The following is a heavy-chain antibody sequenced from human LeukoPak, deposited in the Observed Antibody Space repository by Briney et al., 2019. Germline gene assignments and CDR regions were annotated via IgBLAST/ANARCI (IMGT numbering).Heavy chain of an antibody. D-gene: IGHD6-19*01. J-gene: IGHJ4*02. CDR1: GFTLSSYS. CDR3: ARVGSYQWLDY. V-gene: IGHV3-48*01. Sequence: PGGCLSLSCAASGFTLSSYSMNWVRQAPGKGLEWVSYISGGSSTIYYADSVKGRFTISRDNAKNLLYPLMDTLRAEDTAVYYCARVGSYQWLDYWGQGTLVTVS. CDR2: ISGGSSTI.